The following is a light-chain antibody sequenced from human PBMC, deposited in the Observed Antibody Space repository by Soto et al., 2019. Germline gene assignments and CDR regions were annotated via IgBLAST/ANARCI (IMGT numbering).Light chain of an antibody. CDR3: MQSSQFPIT. CDR1: QSLLHSDGKTY. Sequence: DIVMTQIPLALSVTPGQPASISCKSSQSLLHSDGKTYLYWYLQKAGQPPKLLIHEVSKRLSGVPDRFSGSGSGTDFTLKISRVEAEDTGVYYCMQSSQFPITFGQGTRLESK. V-gene: IGKV2D-29*01. CDR2: EVS. J-gene: IGKJ5*01.